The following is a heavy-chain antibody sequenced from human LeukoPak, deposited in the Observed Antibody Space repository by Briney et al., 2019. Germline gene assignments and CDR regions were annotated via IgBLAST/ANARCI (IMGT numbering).Heavy chain of an antibody. V-gene: IGHV4-59*08. J-gene: IGHJ6*03. Sequence: SETLSLTCTVSGGSISSYYWSWIRQPPGKGLEWIGYIYYSGSTNYNPSLKSRVTISVDTSKNQFSLKLSSVTAADTAVYYCARHQYQLLSYYYYYYMDVWGKGTTVTISS. CDR1: GGSISSYY. CDR3: ARHQYQLLSYYYYYYMDV. D-gene: IGHD2-2*01. CDR2: IYYSGST.